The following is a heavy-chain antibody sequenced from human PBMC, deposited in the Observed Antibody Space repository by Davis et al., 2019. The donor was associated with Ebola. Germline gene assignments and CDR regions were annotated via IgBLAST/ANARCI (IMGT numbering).Heavy chain of an antibody. J-gene: IGHJ3*01. D-gene: IGHD2/OR15-2a*01. V-gene: IGHV1-46*01. CDR1: GYTFTRYY. CDR3: ARGTYLAAFDV. Sequence: ASAQVSCNASGYTFTRYYMHYVRQPPGQGLEWMGIINPSGGYTTYAPKFQGRVTMTRDTSTSTVYMQLSSLTSEDTAVYYCARGTYLAAFDVWGQGTMVTVSS. CDR2: INPSGGYT.